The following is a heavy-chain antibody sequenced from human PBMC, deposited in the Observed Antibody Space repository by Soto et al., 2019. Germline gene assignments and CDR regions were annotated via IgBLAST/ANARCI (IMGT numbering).Heavy chain of an antibody. Sequence: QITLKESGPTLVKPTQTLTLTCSFSGFSLSTTGVGVGWIRQPPGKALEWIALIYWDDDKRYNPSLNSRLTITKDTSKNQVVLAMTNMDPVDTATYYCVQSRCGGDCLQSYSSHSYYGLDVWGQGTTVTVSS. V-gene: IGHV2-5*02. CDR1: GFSLSTTGVG. CDR2: IYWDDDK. D-gene: IGHD2-21*02. CDR3: VQSRCGGDCLQSYSSHSYYGLDV. J-gene: IGHJ6*02.